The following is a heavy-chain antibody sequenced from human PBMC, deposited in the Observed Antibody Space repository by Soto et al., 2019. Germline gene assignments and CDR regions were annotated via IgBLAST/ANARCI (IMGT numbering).Heavy chain of an antibody. CDR1: GGSISSYD. CDR2: IYYSGST. J-gene: IGHJ5*02. CDR3: ARVRGMVRGVIGGFDP. V-gene: IGHV4-59*01. Sequence: LSETLSLTCTVSGGSISSYDWSWIRQPPGKGLEWIGYIYYSGSTNYNPSLKSRVTISVDTSKNQFSLKLSSVTAADTAVYYCARVRGMVRGVIGGFDPWGQGTLVTVSS. D-gene: IGHD3-10*01.